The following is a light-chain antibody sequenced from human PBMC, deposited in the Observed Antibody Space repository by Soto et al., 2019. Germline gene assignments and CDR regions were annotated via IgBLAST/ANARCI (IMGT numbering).Light chain of an antibody. CDR2: GAS. CDR1: QSVSSN. V-gene: IGKV3-15*01. Sequence: TQGPATLSVSPGQRSTLSCVGSQSVSSNLAWYQQNPGQAPRLLIYGASSRATGIPARFSGSGSGTELTLTISSLQSEDFAVYYCQQYNTWPRTFRQGTKV. J-gene: IGKJ1*01. CDR3: QQYNTWPRT.